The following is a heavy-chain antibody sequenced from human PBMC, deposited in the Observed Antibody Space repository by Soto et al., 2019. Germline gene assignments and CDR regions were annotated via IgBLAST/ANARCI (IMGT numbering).Heavy chain of an antibody. V-gene: IGHV1-58*01. CDR1: GFTFTSSA. D-gene: IGHD3-22*01. J-gene: IGHJ4*02. CDR3: AVVSFYYDSSVY. CDR2: IVVGSGNT. Sequence: SVKVSCKASGFTFTSSAVQWVRQSRGQRLDGIGWIVVGSGNTNYAQKFQERVTITRDMSTSTAYMELSSLRSEDTAVYYCAVVSFYYDSSVYWGQGTLVTVSS.